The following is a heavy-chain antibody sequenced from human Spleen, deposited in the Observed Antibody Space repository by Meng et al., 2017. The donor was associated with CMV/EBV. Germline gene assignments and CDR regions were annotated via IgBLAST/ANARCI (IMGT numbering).Heavy chain of an antibody. CDR2: ICPGDSDT. Sequence: KVSCKGSGYSFTNYWIAWVRQMPGKGLEWMGIICPGDSDTRYSPSFQGQVTISADKSISTAYLQWRSLQASDTAMYYCARRVGTAGTRYFDYWGQGTLVTVSS. D-gene: IGHD6-13*01. J-gene: IGHJ4*02. CDR1: GYSFTNYW. CDR3: ARRVGTAGTRYFDY. V-gene: IGHV5-51*01.